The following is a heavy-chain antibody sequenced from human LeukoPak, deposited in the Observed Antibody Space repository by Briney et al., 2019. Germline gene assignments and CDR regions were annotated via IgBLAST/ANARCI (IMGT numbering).Heavy chain of an antibody. CDR3: AKDREGTTFDN. D-gene: IGHD1-7*01. J-gene: IGHJ4*02. V-gene: IGHV3-30*18. CDR2: ISYDGSIK. Sequence: GGSLRLSCAASGFTFSNYDMHWVRQAPGKGLEWVAVISYDGSIKYYADSVKGRFTISRDNSKNTVYLQMNSLRAEDTAVYYCAKDREGTTFDNWGQGTLVTVSS. CDR1: GFTFSNYD.